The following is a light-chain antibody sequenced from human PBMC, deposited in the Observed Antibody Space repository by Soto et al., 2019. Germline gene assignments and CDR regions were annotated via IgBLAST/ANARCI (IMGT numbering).Light chain of an antibody. Sequence: QLVLTQSPSASASLGASVKLTCTLSSGHSSYAIAWHQQQPEKGPRYLMKLNSDGSHSKGDGSPDRFSGASSGAERSLTISRLQSEDEADYYCQTWGTGIAVFGGGTQLTVL. CDR2: LNSDGSH. V-gene: IGLV4-69*01. CDR3: QTWGTGIAV. J-gene: IGLJ7*01. CDR1: SGHSSYA.